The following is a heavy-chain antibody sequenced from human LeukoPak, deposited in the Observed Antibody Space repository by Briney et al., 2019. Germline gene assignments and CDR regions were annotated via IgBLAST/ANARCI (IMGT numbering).Heavy chain of an antibody. CDR3: ARGNFWSGYSY. J-gene: IGHJ4*02. CDR2: INHSGST. CDR1: GGSFSGYY. V-gene: IGHV4-34*01. Sequence: PSETLSLTCAVYGGSFSGYYWSWIRQPPGKGLEWIGEINHSGSTNYNPSLKSRVTISVDTSKNQFSLKLCSVTAADTAVYYCARGNFWSGYSYWGQGTLVTVSS. D-gene: IGHD3-3*01.